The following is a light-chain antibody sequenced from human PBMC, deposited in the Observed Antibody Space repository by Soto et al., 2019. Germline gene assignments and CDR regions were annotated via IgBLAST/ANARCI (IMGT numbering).Light chain of an antibody. CDR2: HAS. CDR1: QSISKH. J-gene: IGKJ4*01. V-gene: IGKV1-13*02. Sequence: IQITQSPSSLSASVEDRVIITCRASQSISKHLNWYQQKPGKAPKIIIFHASSLESGVPARFSGSGSGTDFTLSITSLQPEDFATYYCQQLNTSPVTCGGGTKVDIK. CDR3: QQLNTSPVT.